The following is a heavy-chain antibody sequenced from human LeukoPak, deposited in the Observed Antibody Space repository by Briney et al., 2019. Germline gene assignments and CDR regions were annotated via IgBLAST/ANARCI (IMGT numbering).Heavy chain of an antibody. D-gene: IGHD3-10*01. CDR2: IHYSGST. V-gene: IGHV4-31*03. J-gene: IGHJ4*02. Sequence: PSETLSLTCTVSGGSISSSSYYWSWIRQHPGKGLEWIGYIHYSGSTCCNPSLKSRVTSSVDTSKNQFSLKLSSVTAADTAVYYCARGGELPTYYFDYWGQGTLATVSS. CDR1: GGSISSSSYY. CDR3: ARGGELPTYYFDY.